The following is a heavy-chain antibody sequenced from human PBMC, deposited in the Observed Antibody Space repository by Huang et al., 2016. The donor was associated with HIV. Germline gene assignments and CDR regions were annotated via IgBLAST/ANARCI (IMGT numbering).Heavy chain of an antibody. CDR3: ARDNWVPFLTTFDS. Sequence: QVHLQESGPGLVKPSETLSITCSVSGGSISDHHWGWIRQSPRKGLEWIGSVYDTGTANYNPAIKRRVTIFLDKSKNQLSLNLGSMTAADTAIYYCARDNWVPFLTTFDSWGPGSLVTVSS. CDR1: GGSISDHH. V-gene: IGHV4-59*11. J-gene: IGHJ4*02. CDR2: VYDTGTA. D-gene: IGHD1-1*01.